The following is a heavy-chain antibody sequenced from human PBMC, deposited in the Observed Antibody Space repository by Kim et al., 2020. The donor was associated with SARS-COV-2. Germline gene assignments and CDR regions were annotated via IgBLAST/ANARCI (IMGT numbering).Heavy chain of an antibody. CDR3: SRVGATSDFDY. Sequence: THYPGSVRGRFTISSDSSKNTLYLQMNSLRPDDTAVYYCSRVGATSDFDYWGQGTLVTVSS. J-gene: IGHJ4*02. V-gene: IGHV3-53*05. D-gene: IGHD1-26*01. CDR2: T.